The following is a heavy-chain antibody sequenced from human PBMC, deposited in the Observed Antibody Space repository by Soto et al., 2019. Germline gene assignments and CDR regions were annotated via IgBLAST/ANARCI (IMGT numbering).Heavy chain of an antibody. J-gene: IGHJ6*02. V-gene: IGHV3-11*05. Sequence: PGGSLRLSCAASGFTFSDYYMSWIRQAPGKGLEWVSYISSSSSYTNYADSVKGRFTISRDNAKNSLYLQMNSLRAEDTAVYYCTRDQYSSSWLYYYYYYGMDVWGQGTTVTSP. CDR3: TRDQYSSSWLYYYYYYGMDV. D-gene: IGHD6-13*01. CDR1: GFTFSDYY. CDR2: ISSSSSYT.